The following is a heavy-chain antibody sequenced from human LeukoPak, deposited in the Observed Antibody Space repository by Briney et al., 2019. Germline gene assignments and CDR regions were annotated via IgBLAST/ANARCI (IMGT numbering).Heavy chain of an antibody. V-gene: IGHV4-34*01. CDR1: GGSFSGYY. CDR3: AGGRGTMVRGPPMDV. D-gene: IGHD3-10*01. J-gene: IGHJ6*02. CDR2: INHSGST. Sequence: PSETLSLTCAVYGGSFSGYYWSWIRQPPGKGLEWIGEINHSGSTNYNPSLKSRVTISVDTSKNQFSLKLSSVTAADTAVYYCAGGRGTMVRGPPMDVWGQGTTVTVSS.